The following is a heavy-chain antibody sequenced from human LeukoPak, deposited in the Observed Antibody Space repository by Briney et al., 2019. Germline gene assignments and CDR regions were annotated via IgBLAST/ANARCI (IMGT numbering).Heavy chain of an antibody. CDR2: ISYDGSNK. CDR1: GFTFSSYA. D-gene: IGHD3-10*01. Sequence: GGSLRLSCAASGFTFSSYAMHWVRQAPGKGLEWVAVISYDGSNKYYADSVKGRFTISRDNSKNTLYLQMNSLRAEDTAVYYCARDYNGDYGYFDLWGRGTLVTVSS. V-gene: IGHV3-30*14. J-gene: IGHJ2*01. CDR3: ARDYNGDYGYFDL.